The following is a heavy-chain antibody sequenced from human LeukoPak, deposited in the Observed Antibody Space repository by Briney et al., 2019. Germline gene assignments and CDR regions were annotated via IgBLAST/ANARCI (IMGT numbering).Heavy chain of an antibody. Sequence: GGSLRLSCAASGFTFSSYSMNWVRQAPGKGLEWVLSISSSSSYIYYADSVKGRFTISRDNAKNSLYLQMNSLRAEDTAVYYCARAAVVRGVIITKGVDYWGQGTLVTVSS. J-gene: IGHJ4*02. CDR2: ISSSSSYI. CDR1: GFTFSSYS. V-gene: IGHV3-21*01. CDR3: ARAAVVRGVIITKGVDY. D-gene: IGHD3-10*01.